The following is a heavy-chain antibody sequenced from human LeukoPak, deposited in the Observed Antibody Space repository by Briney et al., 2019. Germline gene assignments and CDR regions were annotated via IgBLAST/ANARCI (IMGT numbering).Heavy chain of an antibody. V-gene: IGHV4-39*01. D-gene: IGHD3-9*01. J-gene: IGHJ6*03. Sequence: SETLSLTCTVSVGSISSSSYYWGWIRQPPGNGLEWIASMYYTGSTHYHPSLQSRVTISVDASKNQFSLKLRSVTAADTAVYYCASPFRYFDWFPYSYMDVWGKGTTVIVSS. CDR2: MYYTGST. CDR3: ASPFRYFDWFPYSYMDV. CDR1: VGSISSSSYY.